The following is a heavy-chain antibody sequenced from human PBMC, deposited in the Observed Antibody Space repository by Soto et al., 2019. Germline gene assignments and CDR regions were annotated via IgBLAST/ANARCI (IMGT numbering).Heavy chain of an antibody. Sequence: PSQTLSLTCAISGFSISTDSAAWNWIRQSPSRGLEWLGRTYYRSGWSREYAVSVRGRITINPDTSKNQFSLQLNSVTPEDTAVYFCARAYSSGWFSHFDFWGPGTLVTVSS. CDR2: TYYRSGWSR. V-gene: IGHV6-1*01. J-gene: IGHJ4*02. D-gene: IGHD6-19*01. CDR3: ARAYSSGWFSHFDF. CDR1: GFSISTDSAA.